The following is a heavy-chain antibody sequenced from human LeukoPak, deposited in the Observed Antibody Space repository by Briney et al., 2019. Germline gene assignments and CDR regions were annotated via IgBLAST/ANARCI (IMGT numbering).Heavy chain of an antibody. Sequence: GGSLRLSCAASGFTFSSYAMTWVRQAPGKGLEWVSGISGSGGSTYYADSVKGRFTISRDNSKNTLYLQMNSLRAEDTAVYYCANKKGRIAVAGFPFDYWGQGTLVTVSS. J-gene: IGHJ4*02. V-gene: IGHV3-23*01. CDR3: ANKKGRIAVAGFPFDY. CDR1: GFTFSSYA. CDR2: ISGSGGST. D-gene: IGHD6-19*01.